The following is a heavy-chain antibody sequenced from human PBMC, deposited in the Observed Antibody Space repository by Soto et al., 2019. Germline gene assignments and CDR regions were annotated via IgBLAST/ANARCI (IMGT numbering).Heavy chain of an antibody. Sequence: GESLKISCKASGYIFIDYWIGWVRQMPGKGLEWMGIVYPRDSDTSYSPSFQGQVTISADRSTGTAFLQWRSLKASDTDLYYCARPPLPGYSIHFNSWGQGTLVTVSS. CDR3: ARPPLPGYSIHFNS. CDR1: GYIFIDYW. J-gene: IGHJ4*02. D-gene: IGHD2-15*01. V-gene: IGHV5-51*01. CDR2: VYPRDSDT.